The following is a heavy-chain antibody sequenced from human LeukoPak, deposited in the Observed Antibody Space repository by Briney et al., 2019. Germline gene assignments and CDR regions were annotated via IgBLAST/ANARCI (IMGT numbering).Heavy chain of an antibody. CDR2: INPSGGST. V-gene: IGHV1-46*01. J-gene: IGHJ5*02. CDR1: GYTFTGYY. Sequence: ASVKVSCKASGYTFTGYYMHWVRQAPGQGLEWMGLINPSGGSTRYAQKLQGRVTMTTDTSTSTAYMELRSLRSDDTAVYYCARALWFGELSRSWFDPWGQGTLVTVSS. D-gene: IGHD3-10*01. CDR3: ARALWFGELSRSWFDP.